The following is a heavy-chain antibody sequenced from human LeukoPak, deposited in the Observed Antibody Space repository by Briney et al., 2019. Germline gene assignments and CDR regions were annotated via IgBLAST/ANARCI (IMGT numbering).Heavy chain of an antibody. V-gene: IGHV4-34*01. CDR2: INHSGST. J-gene: IGHJ4*02. CDR3: GRSSPVYDY. Sequence: SETLSLTCAVYGGAFSGYYWSWIRQPPGKGLEWIEEINHSGSTNYNPSLKSRVTISVDTSKNQFSLKLSSVTAADTAVYYCGRSSPVYDYWGQGTLVTVSS. D-gene: IGHD2-8*01. CDR1: GGAFSGYY.